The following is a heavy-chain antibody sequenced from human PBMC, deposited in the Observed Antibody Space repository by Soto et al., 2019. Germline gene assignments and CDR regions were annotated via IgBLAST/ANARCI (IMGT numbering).Heavy chain of an antibody. Sequence: AASVKVSCKASGGTFSSYAISWVRQAPGQGLEWMGGIIPIFGTANYAQKFQGRVTITADESTSTAYMELSSLRSGDTAVYYCASGGTGTLDSSWFDAWGQGTLVTVSS. J-gene: IGHJ5*02. CDR3: ASGGTGTLDSSWFDA. CDR1: GGTFSSYA. CDR2: IIPIFGTA. D-gene: IGHD1-1*01. V-gene: IGHV1-69*13.